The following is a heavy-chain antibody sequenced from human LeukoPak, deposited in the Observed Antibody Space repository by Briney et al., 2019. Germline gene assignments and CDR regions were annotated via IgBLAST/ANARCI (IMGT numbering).Heavy chain of an antibody. CDR3: AKDGQRRAVSVVTYMDV. Sequence: GRSLRLSCAAAGFTFDDYAMHWVRQAPGKGLEWVATINWNSGRMEYADSVKGRFTISRDNAKNSLYLQMNSLRDEDTALYYCAKDGQRRAVSVVTYMDVWGKGTTVTVSS. CDR2: INWNSGRM. V-gene: IGHV3-9*01. D-gene: IGHD6-19*01. CDR1: GFTFDDYA. J-gene: IGHJ6*03.